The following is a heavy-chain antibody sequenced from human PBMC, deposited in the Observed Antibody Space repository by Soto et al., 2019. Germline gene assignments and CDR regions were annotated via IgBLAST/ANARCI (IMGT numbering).Heavy chain of an antibody. CDR3: ERQDSRQNSFDP. Sequence: QLKLQESGPGLVRPSETLSLTCTVSGGSISSSSYYSGWIRQPPGKELEWIGSIYYSGSTYYNPSLKSRFTISVHTSKNQFSLKLSSVTAADTAVYYFERQDSRQNSFDPWCQGTLVTVSS. CDR2: IYYSGST. CDR1: GGSISSSSYY. J-gene: IGHJ5*02. V-gene: IGHV4-39*01. D-gene: IGHD3-22*01.